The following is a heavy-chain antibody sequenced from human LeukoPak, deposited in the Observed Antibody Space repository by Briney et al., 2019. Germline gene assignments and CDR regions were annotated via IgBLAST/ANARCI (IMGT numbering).Heavy chain of an antibody. D-gene: IGHD4-17*01. CDR2: IYYSGST. J-gene: IGHJ3*02. V-gene: IGHV4-59*01. CDR1: GGSISSYY. Sequence: SETLSLTCTVSGGSISSYYWSWIRQPPGKGLEGYGYIYYSGSTNYNPSLKSRVTISVETSKKQFSLKLSSVTAADTAVYYCARAGYGVYALGAFDIWGQGTMVTVSS. CDR3: ARAGYGVYALGAFDI.